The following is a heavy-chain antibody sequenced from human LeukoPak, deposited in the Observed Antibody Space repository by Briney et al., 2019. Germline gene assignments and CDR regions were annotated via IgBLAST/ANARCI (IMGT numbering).Heavy chain of an antibody. V-gene: IGHV3-30*02. D-gene: IGHD3-10*01. CDR1: GFTFSTHG. J-gene: IGHJ4*02. Sequence: GGSLRLSCAASGFTFSTHGMHWVRQAPGKGLEWVAFIRYDGINKYYADSVKGRFTISRDSFKNTLYLQMNSLRPEDTAVYYCARAGFTFSDYFGSFFDYWGQGTLVTVSS. CDR3: ARAGFTFSDYFGSFFDY. CDR2: IRYDGINK.